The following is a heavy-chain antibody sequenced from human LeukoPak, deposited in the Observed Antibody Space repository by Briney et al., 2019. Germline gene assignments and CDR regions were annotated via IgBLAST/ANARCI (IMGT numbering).Heavy chain of an antibody. D-gene: IGHD3-3*01. Sequence: GGSLRLSCAASGFTFSSYSMNWVRKAPGKGLEWVSSISSSSSYIYYADSVKGRFTISRDNAKNSLYLQMNSLGAEDTAVYYCARVSDFWSGYGYWGQGTLVTVSS. CDR1: GFTFSSYS. J-gene: IGHJ4*02. V-gene: IGHV3-21*01. CDR2: ISSSSSYI. CDR3: ARVSDFWSGYGY.